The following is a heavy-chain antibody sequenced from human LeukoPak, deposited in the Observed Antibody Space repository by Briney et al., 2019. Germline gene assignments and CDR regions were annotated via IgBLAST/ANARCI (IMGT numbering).Heavy chain of an antibody. Sequence: SETLSLTCTVSGGSISNNRYYWGWIRQPPGKGLEWIGSINYSGNTYYNSSLKSRVTISVDTSKTQFSLKLTSMTAADTAVYYRSRHFDYWGQGTLVIVSS. CDR1: GGSISNNRYY. J-gene: IGHJ4*02. CDR2: INYSGNT. CDR3: SRHFDY. V-gene: IGHV4-39*01.